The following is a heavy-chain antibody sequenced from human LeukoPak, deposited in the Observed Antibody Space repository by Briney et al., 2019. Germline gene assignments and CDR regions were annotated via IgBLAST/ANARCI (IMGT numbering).Heavy chain of an antibody. J-gene: IGHJ6*03. D-gene: IGHD4-17*01. CDR3: ARSTDYYYYMDV. Sequence: SETLSLTCAVYGGSFSGYYWSWIRQPPGKGLEWIGEINHSGSTYYNPSLKSRVTISVDTSKNQFSLKLSSVTAADTAVYYCARSTDYYYYMDVWGKGTTVTVSS. CDR1: GGSFSGYY. CDR2: INHSGST. V-gene: IGHV4-34*01.